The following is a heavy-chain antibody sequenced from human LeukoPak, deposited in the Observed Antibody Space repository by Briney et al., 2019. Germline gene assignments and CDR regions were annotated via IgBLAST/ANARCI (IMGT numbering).Heavy chain of an antibody. D-gene: IGHD6-13*01. CDR2: MNPNSGNT. CDR3: ARDPSSSWYAHPRYFDY. J-gene: IGHJ4*02. CDR1: GYTFTIYD. Sequence: ASVTVSFKASGYTFTIYDINWVRQATGQGLEWMGWMNPNSGNTGYAQKFQGRVTMTRNTSISTAYMELSSLRSEDTAVYYCARDPSSSWYAHPRYFDYWGQGTLVTVSS. V-gene: IGHV1-8*01.